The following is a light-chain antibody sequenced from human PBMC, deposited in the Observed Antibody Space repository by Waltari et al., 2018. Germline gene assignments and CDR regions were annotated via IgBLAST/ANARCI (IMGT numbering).Light chain of an antibody. J-gene: IGLJ3*02. Sequence: QPVLTQPPSVSATPGQRVTISCSGSSSRIGPISWFQQLPGAAPKLLIFSNNHRPSGFPDRFSGSRSGTSASLAISGLQSADEADYYCASRDDSLNALVMFGGGTKLTVL. V-gene: IGLV1-44*01. CDR2: SNN. CDR1: SSRIGP. CDR3: ASRDDSLNALVM.